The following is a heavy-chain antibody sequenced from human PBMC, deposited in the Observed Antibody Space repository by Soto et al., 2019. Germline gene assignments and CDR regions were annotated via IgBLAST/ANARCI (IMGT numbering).Heavy chain of an antibody. V-gene: IGHV4-30-2*01. CDR2: IYHSGST. J-gene: IGHJ5*02. CDR1: GGSISSGGYS. Sequence: QLQLQESGSGLVKPSQTLSLTCAVSGGSISSGGYSWSWIRQPPGKGLEWIGYIYHSGSTYYNPSLQGRVTISVDRYQNPFSLTLSSVTAADTAGYYCARVPDRWGQGTLVTVSS. D-gene: IGHD2-2*01. CDR3: ARVPDR.